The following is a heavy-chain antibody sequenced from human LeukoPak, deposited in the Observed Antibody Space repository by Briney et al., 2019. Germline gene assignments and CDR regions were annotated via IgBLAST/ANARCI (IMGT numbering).Heavy chain of an antibody. V-gene: IGHV4-38-2*02. D-gene: IGHD1-26*01. J-gene: IGHJ6*03. Sequence: SETLSLTCTVPGSSISTNYYWAWIRQSPGTELEWIGSVYHNGETYYNPSLKSRVIISVDTSRNDFSLRLTSVTAADTALYYCVTPRSWELSDMAVWGKGTTVIVSS. CDR1: GSSISTNYY. CDR2: VYHNGET. CDR3: VTPRSWELSDMAV.